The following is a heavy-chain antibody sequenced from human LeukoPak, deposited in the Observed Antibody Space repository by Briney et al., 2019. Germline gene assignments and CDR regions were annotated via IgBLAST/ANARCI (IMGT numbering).Heavy chain of an antibody. J-gene: IGHJ6*02. D-gene: IGHD4-17*01. CDR2: ISGGGGNT. V-gene: IGHV3-23*01. CDR3: AKDRDFGDPYYYYGMDV. Sequence: GGSLRLSCAASGFTVSSSFMTWVRQAPGKGLEWVSGISGGGGNTYYADSVKGRLTISRDNSKNTLYLQMNSLTAEDTAVYYCAKDRDFGDPYYYYGMDVWGQGTTVTVSS. CDR1: GFTVSSSF.